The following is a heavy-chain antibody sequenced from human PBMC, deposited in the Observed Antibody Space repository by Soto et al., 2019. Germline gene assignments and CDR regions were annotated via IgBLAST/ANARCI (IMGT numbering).Heavy chain of an antibody. CDR3: AREIAVAGHTQYYYYYYGMDV. CDR1: GYTFTSYD. J-gene: IGHJ6*02. CDR2: MNPNSGNT. V-gene: IGHV1-8*01. D-gene: IGHD6-19*01. Sequence: ASVKVSCKASGYTFTSYDINWVRQATGQGLEWMGWMNPNSGNTGYAQKFQGRVTMARNTSISTAYMELSSLRSEDTAVYYCAREIAVAGHTQYYYYYYGMDVWGQGTTVTVSS.